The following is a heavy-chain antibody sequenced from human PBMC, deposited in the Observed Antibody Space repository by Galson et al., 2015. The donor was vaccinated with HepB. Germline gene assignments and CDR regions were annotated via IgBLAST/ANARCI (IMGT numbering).Heavy chain of an antibody. J-gene: IGHJ6*02. V-gene: IGHV3-30*03. CDR1: GFTFSSYG. Sequence: SLRLSCAASGFTFSSYGMHWVRQAPGKGLEWVAVISYDGSNKYYADSVKGRFTISRDNSKNTLYLQMNSLRAEDTAVYYCARDRSTVSYYYYGTDVWGQGTTVTVSS. D-gene: IGHD4-17*01. CDR3: ARDRSTVSYYYYGTDV. CDR2: ISYDGSNK.